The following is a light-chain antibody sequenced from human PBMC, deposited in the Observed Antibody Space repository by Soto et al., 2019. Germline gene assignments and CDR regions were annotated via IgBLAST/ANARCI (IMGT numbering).Light chain of an antibody. CDR1: QSVSSY. Sequence: EIVLTQSPATLSLSPGEIATLSFSASQSVSSYLAWYQQKPGQAPRLLIYDASNRATGIPARFSGSGSGTDFTLTISSLEPEDFAVYYCQQRSNWPKLTFGGGTKVDIK. CDR3: QQRSNWPKLT. V-gene: IGKV3-11*01. CDR2: DAS. J-gene: IGKJ4*01.